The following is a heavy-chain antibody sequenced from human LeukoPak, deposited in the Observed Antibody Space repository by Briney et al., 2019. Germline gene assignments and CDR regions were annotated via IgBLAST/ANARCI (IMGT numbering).Heavy chain of an antibody. CDR3: AAAPAFSSSWRS. V-gene: IGHV3-48*01. CDR1: GFTFDDYG. Sequence: GGSLRLSCAASGFTFDDYGMSWVRQAPGKGLEWVAYITANNTTKYYADSVKGRFTISRDNAKKSLFLQMNSLRAEDTAVYYCAAAPAFSSSWRSWGQGTVVTVSS. D-gene: IGHD6-13*01. CDR2: ITANNTTK. J-gene: IGHJ5*02.